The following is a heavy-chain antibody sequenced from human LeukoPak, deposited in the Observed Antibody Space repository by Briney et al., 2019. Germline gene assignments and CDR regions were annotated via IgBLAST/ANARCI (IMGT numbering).Heavy chain of an antibody. D-gene: IGHD2-8*02. CDR2: IHYSGST. Sequence: SETLSLTCTVSGGSISSYYWSWIRQPPGKGLEWMGYIHYSGSTNYNPSLKSRVTISVDTSKNQFSLKLSSVTAADTAVYYCARVLRYYYMDVWGKGTTVTVSS. CDR1: GGSISSYY. CDR3: ARVLRYYYMDV. J-gene: IGHJ6*03. V-gene: IGHV4-59*08.